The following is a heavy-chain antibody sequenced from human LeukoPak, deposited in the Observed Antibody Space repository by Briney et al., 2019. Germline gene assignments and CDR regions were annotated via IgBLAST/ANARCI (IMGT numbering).Heavy chain of an antibody. CDR3: ARRRVRGYYFDY. J-gene: IGHJ4*02. D-gene: IGHD3-10*01. Sequence: SETLSLTCAVYGGSFSGYYWSWIRQPPGKGLEWIGEINHSGSTNYNPSLKSRVTISVDTSKNQFSLKLSSVTAADTAVYYCARRRVRGYYFDYWGQGTLVTVSS. V-gene: IGHV4-34*01. CDR2: INHSGST. CDR1: GGSFSGYY.